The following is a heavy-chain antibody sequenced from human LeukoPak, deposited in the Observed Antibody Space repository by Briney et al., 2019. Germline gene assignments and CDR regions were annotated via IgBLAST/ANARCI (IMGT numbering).Heavy chain of an antibody. CDR2: IYHSGTT. CDR3: ARNLAAASHWYFDL. V-gene: IGHV4-30-2*01. J-gene: IGHJ2*01. Sequence: SETLSLTCAVSGGSISSGGYSWSWIRQPPGGGLEWIGSIYHSGTTYDNPSLKSRVTISIDWSKNHFSMNLTSVTATDTAVYFCARNLAAASHWYFDLWGRGIPVTVSS. D-gene: IGHD6-25*01. CDR1: GGSISSGGYS.